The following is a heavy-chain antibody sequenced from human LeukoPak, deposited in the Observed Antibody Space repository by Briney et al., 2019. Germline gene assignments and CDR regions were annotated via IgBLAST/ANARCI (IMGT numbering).Heavy chain of an antibody. CDR1: GFTFSGYS. V-gene: IGHV3-21*01. Sequence: PGGSLRLSCAASGFTFSGYSMNWVRQAPGKGLEWVSSISSSSSYIYYADSVKGRFTISRDNAKNSLYLQMNSLRAEDTAVYYCARAPTAYDYYYYMDVWGKGTTVTVSS. CDR2: ISSSSSYI. CDR3: ARAPTAYDYYYYMDV. J-gene: IGHJ6*03.